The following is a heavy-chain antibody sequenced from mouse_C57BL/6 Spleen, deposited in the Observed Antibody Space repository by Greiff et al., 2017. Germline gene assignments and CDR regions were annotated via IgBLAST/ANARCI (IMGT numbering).Heavy chain of an antibody. CDR3: ARDYDYDPFAY. CDR1: GYSITSGYY. Sequence: EVQLQESGPGLVKPSQSLSLTCSVTGYSITSGYYWNWIRQFPGNKLEWMGYISYDGSNNYNPSLKNRISITRDTSKNQFFLKLNSVTTEDTATYYCARDYDYDPFAYWAKGLWSLSLQ. CDR2: ISYDGSN. D-gene: IGHD2-4*01. V-gene: IGHV3-6*01. J-gene: IGHJ3*01.